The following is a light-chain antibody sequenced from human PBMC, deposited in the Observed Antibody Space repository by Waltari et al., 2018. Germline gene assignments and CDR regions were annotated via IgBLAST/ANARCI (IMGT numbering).Light chain of an antibody. CDR2: EVT. J-gene: IGLJ2*01. Sequence: QSALTQPPSASGSRGQSVTIPCPGTSSAVGRYNYVSLYQQHPGKAPKLMIYEVTKRPSGVPDRFSGSKSGNTASLTVSGLQAEDEADYYCSSYAGSNNVIFGGGTRLTVL. V-gene: IGLV2-8*01. CDR1: SSAVGRYNY. CDR3: SSYAGSNNVI.